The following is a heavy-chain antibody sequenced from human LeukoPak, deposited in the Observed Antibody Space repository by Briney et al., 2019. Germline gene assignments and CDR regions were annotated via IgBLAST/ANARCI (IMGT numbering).Heavy chain of an antibody. Sequence: GASVNVSCKPSGHTFTVYYMHWVRQAPGQGPEWMGWINPNSGGTNYSEKFQGRVTMTRDTSISTAYMELSRLRSDDTAVYYCARRESSGRFVGYWGQGTLVTVSS. CDR1: GHTFTVYY. D-gene: IGHD3-22*01. CDR3: ARRESSGRFVGY. V-gene: IGHV1-2*02. CDR2: INPNSGGT. J-gene: IGHJ4*02.